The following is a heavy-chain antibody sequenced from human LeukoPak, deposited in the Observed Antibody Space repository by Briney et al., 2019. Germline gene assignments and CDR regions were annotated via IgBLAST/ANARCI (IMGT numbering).Heavy chain of an antibody. V-gene: IGHV1-18*01. CDR2: ISAYNGNT. D-gene: IGHD3-22*01. Sequence: ASVKVSCKASGYTFTSYGISWVRQAPGQGLEWMGWISAYNGNTNYAQKLQGRVTMTTDTSTSTAYMELRSLRSDDTAVYYCARDQGYYYDSSGYYPLDYWGQGTLVTVSS. CDR1: GYTFTSYG. CDR3: ARDQGYYYDSSGYYPLDY. J-gene: IGHJ4*02.